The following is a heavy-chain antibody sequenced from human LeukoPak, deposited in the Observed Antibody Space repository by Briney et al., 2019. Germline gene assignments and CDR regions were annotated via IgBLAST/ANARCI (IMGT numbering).Heavy chain of an antibody. D-gene: IGHD5-18*01. Sequence: GGSLRLSCAASGFTFSSYAMHWVRQAPGKGLEWVAVISYDGSNKYYADSVKGRFTISRDNSRNMLYLQMNSLRAEDTAVYYCARDVNSYAHCGHWGQGSLVTVSS. CDR2: ISYDGSNK. CDR3: ARDVNSYAHCGH. J-gene: IGHJ4*02. V-gene: IGHV3-30*14. CDR1: GFTFSSYA.